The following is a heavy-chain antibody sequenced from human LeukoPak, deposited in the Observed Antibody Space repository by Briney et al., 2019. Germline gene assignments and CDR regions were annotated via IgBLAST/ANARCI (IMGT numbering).Heavy chain of an antibody. D-gene: IGHD2-15*01. Sequence: ASVKVSCKASGYTFTSYYMHWVRQAPGQGLEWMGIINPSGGSTSYAQKFQGRVTMTRDMSTSTVYMELSSLRSEDTAVYYCARDGRIATSPYYHYYYMDVWGKGTTVTVSS. CDR3: ARDGRIATSPYYHYYYMDV. V-gene: IGHV1-46*01. CDR1: GYTFTSYY. J-gene: IGHJ6*03. CDR2: INPSGGST.